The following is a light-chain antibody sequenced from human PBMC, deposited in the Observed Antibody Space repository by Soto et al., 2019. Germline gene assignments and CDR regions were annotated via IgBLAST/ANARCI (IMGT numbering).Light chain of an antibody. CDR3: QQYNNWPPIT. V-gene: IGKV3-15*01. CDR2: GAS. J-gene: IGKJ5*01. CDR1: QSVSSN. Sequence: EIVMTQSPATLSVSPGERATLSCRASQSVSSNLAWYQQKPGQAPRLLIYGASTRATGIPARFSGSGSGTALTLTISSLQSEDFAVYSCQQYNNWPPITFGQGTRLEIK.